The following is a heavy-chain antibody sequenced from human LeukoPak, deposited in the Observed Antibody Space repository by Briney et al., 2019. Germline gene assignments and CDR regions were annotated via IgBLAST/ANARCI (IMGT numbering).Heavy chain of an antibody. V-gene: IGHV1-24*01. Sequence: GASVKVSCKVSGYTLTESSMHWVRQAPGKGLEWMGGFDPEDGETIYAQKFQGRVTMTEDTSTDTAYMELSSLRSEDTAVYYCATAIVGATCFDYWGQGTLVTVSS. CDR1: GYTLTESS. D-gene: IGHD1-26*01. CDR2: FDPEDGET. CDR3: ATAIVGATCFDY. J-gene: IGHJ4*02.